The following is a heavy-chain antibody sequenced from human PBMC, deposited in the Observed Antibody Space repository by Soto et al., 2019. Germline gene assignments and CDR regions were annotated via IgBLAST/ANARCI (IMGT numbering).Heavy chain of an antibody. V-gene: IGHV3-64*01. Sequence: EVQLVESGGGLVQPGGSLRLSCAASGFTLSTFAMHWVRQAPGKGLEYVSGIGSDGVSTYYANYVKGRFTISGDNSKNTLSLQMGSLRAEDMAVYLCVREGWSGRRCYGGGALDVWGQGTVVTVSS. CDR3: VREGWSGRRCYGGGALDV. CDR1: GFTLSTFA. J-gene: IGHJ3*01. CDR2: IGSDGVST. D-gene: IGHD3-3*01.